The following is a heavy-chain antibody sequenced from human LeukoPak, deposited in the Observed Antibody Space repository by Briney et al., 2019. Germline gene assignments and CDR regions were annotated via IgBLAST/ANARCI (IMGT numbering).Heavy chain of an antibody. Sequence: GGSLSLSCAASGFPCSSYAMSWVPQAPGKGLEWVSAISGSGGSTYYADSVKGRFTISRDNSKNTLYLQMNSLRAEDTAVYYCAKKRGVGATAVTHFDYWGQGTLVTVSS. CDR1: GFPCSSYA. CDR2: ISGSGGST. J-gene: IGHJ4*02. V-gene: IGHV3-23*01. D-gene: IGHD1-26*01. CDR3: AKKRGVGATAVTHFDY.